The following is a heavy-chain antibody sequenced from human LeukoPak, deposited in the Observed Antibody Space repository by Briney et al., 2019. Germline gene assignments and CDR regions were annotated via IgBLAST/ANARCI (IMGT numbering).Heavy chain of an antibody. CDR2: IYYSGST. V-gene: IGHV4-30-4*01. CDR3: ARTDSSGYYHTYFQH. CDR1: GXSLSSGDYY. D-gene: IGHD3-22*01. J-gene: IGHJ1*01. Sequence: PSETLSLPCTVSGXSLSSGDYYWSWIRQPPGKGLEWIGYIYYSGSTYYNPSLKSRVTISVDTSKNQFSLKLSSVTAADTAVYYCARTDSSGYYHTYFQHWGQGTLVTVSS.